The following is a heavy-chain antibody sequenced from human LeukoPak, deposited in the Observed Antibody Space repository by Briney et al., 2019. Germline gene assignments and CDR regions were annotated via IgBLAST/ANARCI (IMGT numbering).Heavy chain of an antibody. V-gene: IGHV4-59*01. Sequence: SETLSLTCTVSGGSISSYYWSWIRQPPGKGLEWIGYISYSGSTNYNPSLKSRVTISVDTSKNQFSLKLSSVTAADTAVYYCARDLPPPAVGASDIWGQGTMVTVSS. J-gene: IGHJ3*02. D-gene: IGHD6-19*01. CDR2: ISYSGST. CDR3: ARDLPPPAVGASDI. CDR1: GGSISSYY.